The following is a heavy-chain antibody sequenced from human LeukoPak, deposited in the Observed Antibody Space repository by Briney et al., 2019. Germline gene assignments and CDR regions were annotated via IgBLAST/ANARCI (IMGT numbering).Heavy chain of an antibody. CDR2: IYYSGST. V-gene: IGHV4-39*07. CDR1: GGSISNSSYY. D-gene: IGHD2-21*01. Sequence: SETLSLTCTVSGGSISNSSYYWGWIRQPPGKGLEWIGSIYYSGSTYYNPSLKSRVTISVDTSKNQFSLKLSSVTAADTAVYYCASSMFSDADPESIYYYYYMDVWGKGTTVTISS. CDR3: ASSMFSDADPESIYYYYYMDV. J-gene: IGHJ6*03.